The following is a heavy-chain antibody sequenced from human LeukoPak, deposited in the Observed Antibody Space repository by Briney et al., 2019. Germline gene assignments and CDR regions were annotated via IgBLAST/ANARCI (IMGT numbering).Heavy chain of an antibody. D-gene: IGHD1-1*01. CDR3: ARGPPRGKYYYMDV. CDR1: GFTFSSYD. CDR2: IGTASDT. J-gene: IGHJ6*03. V-gene: IGHV3-13*01. Sequence: GGSPRPSCAASGFTFSSYDMHWVRQATGKGLEWVSTIGTASDTYYPGSVEGRFTLSRDNAKNSLYLQMNSLTAGDTAVYYCARGPPRGKYYYMDVWGKGTTVTVSS.